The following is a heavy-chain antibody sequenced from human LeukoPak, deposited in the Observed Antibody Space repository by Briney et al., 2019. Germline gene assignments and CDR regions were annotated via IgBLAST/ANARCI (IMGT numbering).Heavy chain of an antibody. CDR3: GPTMVRGVIPGSVDY. CDR1: GFTFSSYA. CDR2: ISGSGGST. D-gene: IGHD3-10*01. V-gene: IGHV3-23*01. J-gene: IGHJ4*02. Sequence: GGSLRLSCAASGFTFSSYAMSWVRQAPGKGLEWVSAISGSGGSTYYADSVKGRFTISRDNSKNTLYLQMNSLRAEDTAVYYCGPTMVRGVIPGSVDYWGQGTLVTVSS.